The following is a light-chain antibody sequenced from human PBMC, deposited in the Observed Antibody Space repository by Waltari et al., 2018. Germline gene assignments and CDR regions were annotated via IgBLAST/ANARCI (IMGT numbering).Light chain of an antibody. CDR2: GAS. CDR3: QHYMRFPVT. J-gene: IGKJ1*01. V-gene: IGKV3-20*01. CDR1: QSVSRY. Sequence: EVVLTQFPGTRTLSLEKQATFSCRASQSVSRYLAWYQQKPGQAPSLLIYGASTWATGIPYRFSGSGSGTDFSLTISRLEPEDFAVYYCQHYMRFPVTFGQGTTVEI.